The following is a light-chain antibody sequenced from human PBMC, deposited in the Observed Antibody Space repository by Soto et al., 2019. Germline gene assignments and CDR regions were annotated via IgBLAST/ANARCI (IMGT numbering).Light chain of an antibody. V-gene: IGLV2-8*01. CDR1: SSDVGGYNY. CDR2: EVS. J-gene: IGLJ3*02. Sequence: QSALTQPPSASGSPGQSVTISCTGTSSDVGGYNYVSWYQQHPGKAPKVMIYEVSKRPSGVPDRFSGSKSGNTASLTISGLQAEDEADYYCASYSSTNTRVVFGGGTKVTVL. CDR3: ASYSSTNTRVV.